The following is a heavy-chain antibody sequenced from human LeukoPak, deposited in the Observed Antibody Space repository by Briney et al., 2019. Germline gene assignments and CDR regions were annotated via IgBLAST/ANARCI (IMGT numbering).Heavy chain of an antibody. J-gene: IGHJ3*02. D-gene: IGHD2-2*01. Sequence: GASVKVSCKASGYTFTSYYMHWVRQAPGQGLEWMGIINPSGGSTSYAQKFQGRVTMTRDMSTSTVYMELSSLRSEDTAVYYCARAASYCSSSTSCQYDAFDIWGQGTMVTVSS. V-gene: IGHV1-46*01. CDR1: GYTFTSYY. CDR3: ARAASYCSSSTSCQYDAFDI. CDR2: INPSGGST.